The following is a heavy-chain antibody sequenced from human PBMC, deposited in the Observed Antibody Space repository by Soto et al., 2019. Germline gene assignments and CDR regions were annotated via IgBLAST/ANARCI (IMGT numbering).Heavy chain of an antibody. CDR1: GYTFTSYG. D-gene: IGHD3-22*01. Sequence: ASVKVSCKASGYTFTSYGISWVRQAPGQGLEWMGWISAYNGNTNYAQKLQGRVTMTTDTSTSTAYMEPRSLRSDDTAVYYCARNYYDSSGYYVGWYFDYWGQGTLVTVSS. J-gene: IGHJ4*02. CDR3: ARNYYDSSGYYVGWYFDY. CDR2: ISAYNGNT. V-gene: IGHV1-18*01.